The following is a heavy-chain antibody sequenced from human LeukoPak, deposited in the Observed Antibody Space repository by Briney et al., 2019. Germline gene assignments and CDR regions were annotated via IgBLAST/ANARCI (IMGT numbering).Heavy chain of an antibody. CDR3: ARDLRFLEPKGRSSSWYKGYYYYMDV. CDR1: GGTFSSYA. D-gene: IGHD6-13*01. J-gene: IGHJ6*03. V-gene: IGHV1-69*05. CDR2: IIPIFGTA. Sequence: GASVKVSCKXSGGTFSSYAISWVRQAPGQGLEWMGGIIPIFGTANYSQKFQGRVTITTDESTSTAYMELSSLRSEDTAVYYCARDLRFLEPKGRSSSWYKGYYYYMDVWGKGTTVTVSS.